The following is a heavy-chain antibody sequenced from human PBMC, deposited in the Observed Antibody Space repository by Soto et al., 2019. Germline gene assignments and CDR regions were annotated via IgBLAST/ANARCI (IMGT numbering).Heavy chain of an antibody. CDR2: VFSSGTT. J-gene: IGHJ4*02. V-gene: IGHV4-4*07. CDR1: GDSITSYY. CDR3: ARVGDSGYYWYFDY. D-gene: IGHD3-22*01. Sequence: LSLTCTVSGDSITSYYWTWIRQAAGKRLECIGRVFSSGTTNYNPSLKSRVTMSVDTSKNQLSLKLTSVTAADTAVYYCARVGDSGYYWYFDYWGQGALVTVSS.